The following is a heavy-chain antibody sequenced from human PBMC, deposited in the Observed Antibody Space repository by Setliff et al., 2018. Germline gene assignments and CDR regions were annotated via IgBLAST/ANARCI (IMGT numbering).Heavy chain of an antibody. D-gene: IGHD3-10*01. CDR3: AKATLWFGELGGWFDP. CDR1: GFPLAIYG. V-gene: IGHV3-30*02. Sequence: GESLKISCVASGFPLAIYGIHCVRQAPGKGLEWVAFIWYDGSDKYYADSVKGRFTISRDNSKNTLYLQMNSLRAEDTAVYYCAKATLWFGELGGWFDPWGQGTLVTVSS. CDR2: IWYDGSDK. J-gene: IGHJ5*02.